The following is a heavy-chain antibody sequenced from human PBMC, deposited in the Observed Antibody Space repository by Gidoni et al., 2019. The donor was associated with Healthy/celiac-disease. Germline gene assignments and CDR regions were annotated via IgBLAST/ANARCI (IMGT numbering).Heavy chain of an antibody. J-gene: IGHJ6*02. CDR1: GFTFSSYS. V-gene: IGHV3-21*01. CDR2: ISSSSSYI. D-gene: IGHD6-13*01. Sequence: EVQLVESGGGLVKPGGSLRLSCAASGFTFSSYSNNWVRQAPGKGLEWVSSISSSSSYIYYADSVKGRVTISRDNAKNSLYLQMNSLRAEDTAVYYCARDRRQQPYYYYYGMDVWGQGTTVTVSS. CDR3: ARDRRQQPYYYYYGMDV.